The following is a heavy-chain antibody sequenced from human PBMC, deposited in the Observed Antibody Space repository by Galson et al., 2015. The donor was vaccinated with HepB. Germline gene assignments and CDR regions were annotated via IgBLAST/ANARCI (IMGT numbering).Heavy chain of an antibody. Sequence: SVKVSCKASGYTFSSYSITWVRQAPGQGLEWMGWISAYDGNTKYAQNLQGRLTMTTDTSRTTAYMELSSLRSEDTAVYYCARGGPQVLLKNDAFDIWGQGTMVTVSS. CDR3: ARGGPQVLLKNDAFDI. CDR2: ISAYDGNT. J-gene: IGHJ3*02. D-gene: IGHD2-8*02. V-gene: IGHV1-18*01. CDR1: GYTFSSYS.